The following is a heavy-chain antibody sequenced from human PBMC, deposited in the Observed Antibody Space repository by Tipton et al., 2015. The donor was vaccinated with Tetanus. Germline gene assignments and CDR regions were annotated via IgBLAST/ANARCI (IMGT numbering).Heavy chain of an antibody. CDR1: GASFSGSY. Sequence: GLVKPSETLSLTCAVSGASFSGSYWSWIRQPAGKGLEWIGRTYIRGTTNHNPSLKSRATISMDRSKNQISLQLTSVTAADTAVYFCAGVTAQRTELYFDHWGQGTLVTVSS. V-gene: IGHV4-4*07. CDR2: TYIRGTT. D-gene: IGHD6-13*01. J-gene: IGHJ4*02. CDR3: AGVTAQRTELYFDH.